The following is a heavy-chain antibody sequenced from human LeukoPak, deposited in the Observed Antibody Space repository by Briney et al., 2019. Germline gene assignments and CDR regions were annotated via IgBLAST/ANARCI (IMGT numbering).Heavy chain of an antibody. J-gene: IGHJ5*02. CDR3: ARGHSISPNWFDP. CDR2: IKLDGSEK. D-gene: IGHD6-13*01. V-gene: IGHV3-7*01. CDR1: GSTFSNYW. Sequence: GGSLRLSCAASGSTFSNYWMTWVRQAPGKGLEWVANIKLDGSEKYYVDSVKGRFTIFRDNAKNSLYLQMNSLRAEDTAVYYCARGHSISPNWFDPWGQGTLVTVSS.